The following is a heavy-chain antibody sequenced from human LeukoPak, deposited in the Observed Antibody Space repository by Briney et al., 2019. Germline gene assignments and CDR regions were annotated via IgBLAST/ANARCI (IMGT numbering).Heavy chain of an antibody. V-gene: IGHV4-34*01. D-gene: IGHD2-2*01. CDR3: ARDVVVVPAAIHYGMDV. CDR2: INHSGRT. Sequence: SETLSLTCAVYGGTFSDYFWGWIRQPPGKGLEWIGEINHSGRTYYNPSLKSRVTISVDTSKNQFSLNLSSVTAADTAVYYCARDVVVVPAAIHYGMDVWGQGTTVTVSS. J-gene: IGHJ6*02. CDR1: GGTFSDYF.